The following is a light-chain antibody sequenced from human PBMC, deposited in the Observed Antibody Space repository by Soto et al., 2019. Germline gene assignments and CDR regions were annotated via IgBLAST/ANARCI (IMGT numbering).Light chain of an antibody. CDR1: QGISSS. J-gene: IGKJ4*01. CDR3: QQFNSYPLT. Sequence: DIQLTQSPSFLSASVGDRVTITCRASQGISSSLAWFQQKPGKAPNLLIYGASTLQSGVPSRFSGSGSGTEFTLTISSLQPEDFATYYCQQFNSYPLTFGEGTEVEIK. V-gene: IGKV1-9*01. CDR2: GAS.